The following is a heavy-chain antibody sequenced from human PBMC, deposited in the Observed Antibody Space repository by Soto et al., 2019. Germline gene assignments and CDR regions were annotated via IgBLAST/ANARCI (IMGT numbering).Heavy chain of an antibody. V-gene: IGHV3-53*01. D-gene: IGHD3-22*01. CDR2: IYSGGST. CDR3: AREKYYYDSSGYFDY. J-gene: IGHJ4*02. CDR1: GFTVSSNY. Sequence: GGSLRLSCAASGFTVSSNYMSWVRQAPGKGLEWVSVIYSGGSTGYADSVKGRFTISRDNSKNTLYLQMNSLSGEETAVYYCAREKYYYDSSGYFDYWGQGTLVTVSS.